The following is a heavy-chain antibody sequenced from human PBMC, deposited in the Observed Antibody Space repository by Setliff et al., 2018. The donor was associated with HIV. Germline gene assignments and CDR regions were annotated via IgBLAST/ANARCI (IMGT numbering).Heavy chain of an antibody. CDR2: ISWNRGTI. V-gene: IGHV3-9*01. J-gene: IGHJ4*02. CDR3: ARRYLDWLGIYYFDY. CDR1: GFTLDEYA. Sequence: PGGSLRLSCAASGFTLDEYAMYWVRQAPGKGLELVSSISWNRGTIGYVDSVKGRFTISRDNAKDSLFLQMNSLRAEDTAVYYCARRYLDWLGIYYFDYWGQGTLVTVSS. D-gene: IGHD3-9*01.